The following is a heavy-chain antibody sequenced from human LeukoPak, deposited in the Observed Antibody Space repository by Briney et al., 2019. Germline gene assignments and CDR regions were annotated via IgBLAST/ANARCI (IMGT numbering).Heavy chain of an antibody. J-gene: IGHJ2*01. CDR3: ARLLGLGVPGAWGNWYFDL. Sequence: SETLSLTCTVSGGSISSYYWSWIRQPPGKGLEWIGYIYYSGSTNYNPSLKSRVTISVDTSKNQFSLKLSSVTAADTAVYYCARLLGLGVPGAWGNWYFDLWGRGTLVTVSS. CDR1: GGSISSYY. V-gene: IGHV4-59*08. CDR2: IYYSGST. D-gene: IGHD6-19*01.